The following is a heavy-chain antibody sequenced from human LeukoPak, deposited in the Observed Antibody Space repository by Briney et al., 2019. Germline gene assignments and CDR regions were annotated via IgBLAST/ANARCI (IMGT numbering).Heavy chain of an antibody. CDR2: IRSKAYGGTT. CDR1: GFTFSSYW. D-gene: IGHD7-27*01. J-gene: IGHJ6*03. Sequence: HPGRSLRLSCAASGFTFSSYWTSWVRQAPGKGLEWVGFIRSKAYGGTTEYAASVKGRFTISRDDSKSIAYLQMNSLKTEDTAVYYCTRATWGSSLVYYYYYMDVWGKGTTVTVSS. CDR3: TRATWGSSLVYYYYYMDV. V-gene: IGHV3-49*04.